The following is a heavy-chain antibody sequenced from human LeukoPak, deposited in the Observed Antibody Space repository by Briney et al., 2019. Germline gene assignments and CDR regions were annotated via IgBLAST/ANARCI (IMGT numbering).Heavy chain of an antibody. Sequence: ASAKVSCKASGYTFTGYYMHWVRQAPGQGLEWMGWINPNSGGTNYAQKFQGRVTMTRDTSISTAYMELSRLRSDDTAVYYCARVVLWFGEEVDVWGQGTTVTVSS. V-gene: IGHV1-2*02. J-gene: IGHJ6*02. CDR3: ARVVLWFGEEVDV. CDR1: GYTFTGYY. D-gene: IGHD3-10*01. CDR2: INPNSGGT.